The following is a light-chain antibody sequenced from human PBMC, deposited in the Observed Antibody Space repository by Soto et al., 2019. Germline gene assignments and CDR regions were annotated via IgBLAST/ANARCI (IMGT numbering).Light chain of an antibody. V-gene: IGKV1-9*01. J-gene: IGKJ4*01. Sequence: IQVTQSPSSLSASVGDRVTITCRASQGITSYLAWYQQKPGKAPKLLIYAASALQTGVSSRFSGSGYGTDFALTISNLQPEDIGRYYCQQYDDLPLTFGGGTKVEI. CDR2: AAS. CDR3: QQYDDLPLT. CDR1: QGITSY.